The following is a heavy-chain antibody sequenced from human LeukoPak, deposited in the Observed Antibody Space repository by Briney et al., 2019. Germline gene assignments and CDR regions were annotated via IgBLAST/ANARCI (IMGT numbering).Heavy chain of an antibody. CDR3: AKDPRANWNYPYYFDY. D-gene: IGHD1-7*01. V-gene: IGHV3-23*01. CDR2: ISGTGDST. Sequence: GGSLRLSCAASGFTFSSYAMSWVRQAPGKGLEWVSAISGTGDSTYYADSVKGRFTISRDNSKNTLYLQVNSLRAEDTAVYYCAKDPRANWNYPYYFDYWGRGTLVTVSS. J-gene: IGHJ4*02. CDR1: GFTFSSYA.